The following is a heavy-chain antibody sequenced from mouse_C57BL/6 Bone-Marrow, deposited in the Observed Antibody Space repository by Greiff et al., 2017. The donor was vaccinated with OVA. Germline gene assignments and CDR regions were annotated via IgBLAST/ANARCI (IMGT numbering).Heavy chain of an antibody. CDR2: IYPGSGNT. Sequence: QVQLQQSGAELVRPGASVKLSCKASGYTFTDYYINWVKQRPGQGLEWIARIYPGSGNTYYNEKFKGKATLTAEKSSSTAYMQLSSLTSEDSAVYFCARSEGYYLYYYAMDYWGQGTSVTGSS. J-gene: IGHJ4*01. CDR1: GYTFTDYY. CDR3: ARSEGYYLYYYAMDY. D-gene: IGHD5-5*01. V-gene: IGHV1-76*01.